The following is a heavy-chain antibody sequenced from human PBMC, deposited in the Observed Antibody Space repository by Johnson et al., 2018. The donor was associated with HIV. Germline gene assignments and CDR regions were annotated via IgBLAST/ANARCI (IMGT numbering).Heavy chain of an antibody. D-gene: IGHD2-15*01. Sequence: VQLVESGGGFVQPGRSLRLSCTASGFTFGDYALSWFRQAPGKGPEWVGFIRSKDYGGTTEYVASVKDRFTISRNDSKSKMNSLRGEDTALYYCPKEDCSGVVCSDDAFDIWGQGTMVTLSS. CDR3: PKEDCSGVVCSDDAFDI. V-gene: IGHV3-49*03. J-gene: IGHJ3*02. CDR1: GFTFGDYA. CDR2: IRSKDYGGTT.